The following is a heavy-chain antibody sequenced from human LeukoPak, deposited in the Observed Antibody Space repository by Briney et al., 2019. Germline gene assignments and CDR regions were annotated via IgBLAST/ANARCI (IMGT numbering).Heavy chain of an antibody. CDR1: GFLFSSYC. D-gene: IGHD3/OR15-3a*01. J-gene: IGHJ4*02. Sequence: GGSLTLSCAASGFLFSSYCMRWVRQAPGKGLEWVTVIRSDGGKTYYADSVRGRCTITRDITKNTLYVQMNSLRAEDTALYYCARDLGLWQLDLDSWGQGTLVSVSS. CDR2: IRSDGGKT. CDR3: ARDLGLWQLDLDS. V-gene: IGHV3-33*01.